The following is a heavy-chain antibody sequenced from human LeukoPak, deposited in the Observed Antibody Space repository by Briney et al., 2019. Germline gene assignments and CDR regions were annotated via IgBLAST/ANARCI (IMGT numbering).Heavy chain of an antibody. D-gene: IGHD2-15*01. V-gene: IGHV1-2*02. CDR1: GYTFTDYY. J-gene: IGHJ6*02. CDR3: AREGVGFVVVVAARYYYYGMDV. Sequence: ASVKVSCKASGYTFTDYYMHWVRQAPGQGLEWMGWINPNSGGTTYAQKFQGRVTMTRDTSISTAYMELSRLRSDDTAVYYCAREGVGFVVVVAARYYYYGMDVWGQGTTVTVSS. CDR2: INPNSGGT.